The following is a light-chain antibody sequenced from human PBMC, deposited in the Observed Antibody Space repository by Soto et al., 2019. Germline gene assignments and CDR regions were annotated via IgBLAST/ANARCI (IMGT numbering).Light chain of an antibody. CDR1: QNVGSRY. J-gene: IGKJ3*01. CDR3: QQRSNWPT. V-gene: IGKV3D-20*02. CDR2: GTS. Sequence: EIVLTQSPGTLSLSPGERATLSCRASQNVGSRYLAWYQQKPGQAPRLLIYGTSNRATGIPDRFSGSGSGTDFTLTISSLEPEDFAVYYCQQRSNWPTFGPGTKVDIK.